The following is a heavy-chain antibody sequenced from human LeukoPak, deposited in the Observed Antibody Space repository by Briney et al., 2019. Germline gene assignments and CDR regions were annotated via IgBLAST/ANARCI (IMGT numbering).Heavy chain of an antibody. D-gene: IGHD1-26*01. J-gene: IGHJ3*02. Sequence: GGSLRLSCAASGFIFSNYGMTWVRQAPGKGLEWVSIINYSGTDTYYADSVKGRFTISRDNSKNTLYLQMNSLRGEDTAVYYCAKGRQLRRSDAFDIWGQGTRVTVSS. CDR2: INYSGTDT. CDR1: GFIFSNYG. V-gene: IGHV3-23*01. CDR3: AKGRQLRRSDAFDI.